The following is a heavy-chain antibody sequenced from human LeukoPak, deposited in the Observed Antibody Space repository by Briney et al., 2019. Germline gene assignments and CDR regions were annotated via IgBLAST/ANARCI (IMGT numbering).Heavy chain of an antibody. V-gene: IGHV4-59*08. CDR1: GGSLSNYY. CDR3: ARQSTNRSRLDP. J-gene: IGHJ5*02. Sequence: SETLSLTCTVFGGSLSNYYWSWVRQLPGKGLGWIGYKSYSGITNYNPSFKSRATFSVDTSKNQFSLKVTSVTAADTAIYYCARQSTNRSRLDPWGQGTLVTVSS. D-gene: IGHD1-14*01. CDR2: KSYSGIT.